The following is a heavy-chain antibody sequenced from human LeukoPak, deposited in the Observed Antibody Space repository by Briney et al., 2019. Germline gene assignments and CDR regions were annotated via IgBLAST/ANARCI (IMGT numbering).Heavy chain of an antibody. Sequence: ASVKVSCKASGYTFTSYGISWVRQAPGQGLEWMGWISAYNGNTNYAQKLQGRVTMTTDTSTSTAYMELRSLRSDDTAVYYCARDLDDILTGYQDAFDFWGQGTMVTVSS. D-gene: IGHD3-9*01. V-gene: IGHV1-18*04. CDR2: ISAYNGNT. J-gene: IGHJ3*01. CDR1: GYTFTSYG. CDR3: ARDLDDILTGYQDAFDF.